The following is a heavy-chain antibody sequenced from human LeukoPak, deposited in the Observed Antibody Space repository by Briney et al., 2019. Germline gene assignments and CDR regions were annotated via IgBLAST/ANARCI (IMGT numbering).Heavy chain of an antibody. CDR2: ISYSLSYT. J-gene: IGHJ4*02. D-gene: IGHD3-10*01. Sequence: GGSLRLSCAASGFTFSDYYMSWIRQAPGKGLEWVSFISYSLSYTNYVDSVKGRFTISRENTENSLYLQMSRLRAEHPAVYYCARGLLGTLVRGPIDYWGQGTLVTVSS. CDR3: ARGLLGTLVRGPIDY. V-gene: IGHV3-11*06. CDR1: GFTFSDYY.